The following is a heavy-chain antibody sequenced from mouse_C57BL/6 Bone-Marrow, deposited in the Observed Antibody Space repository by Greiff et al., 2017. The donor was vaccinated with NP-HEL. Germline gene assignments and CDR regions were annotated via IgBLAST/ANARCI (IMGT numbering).Heavy chain of an antibody. CDR1: GYTFTSYG. J-gene: IGHJ1*03. Sequence: QVQLQQSGAELARPGASVKLSCKASGYTFTSYGISWVKQRTGQGLEWIGEIYPGSGNTYYNEKFKGKATLTADKSSSTAYMELRSLTSEDSAVYYCARGDVWGTGTAVTVSS. CDR2: IYPGSGNT. CDR3: ARGDV. V-gene: IGHV1-81*01.